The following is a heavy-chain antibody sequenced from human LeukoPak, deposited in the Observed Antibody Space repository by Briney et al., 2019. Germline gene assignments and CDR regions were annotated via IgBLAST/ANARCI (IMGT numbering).Heavy chain of an antibody. V-gene: IGHV3-23*01. Sequence: GGSLRLSCAASGFTFSSYAMSWVRQAPGKGLEWVSAISGSGGSMYYADSVKGRFTISRDKPKNTLHLQMNSLRAEDTAVYYCAREEAIAAGGTFFDYWGQGTLVTVSS. CDR2: ISGSGGSM. J-gene: IGHJ4*02. D-gene: IGHD6-13*01. CDR1: GFTFSSYA. CDR3: AREEAIAAGGTFFDY.